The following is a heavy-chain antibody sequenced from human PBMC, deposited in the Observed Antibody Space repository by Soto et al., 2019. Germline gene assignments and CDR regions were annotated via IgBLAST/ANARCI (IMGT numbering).Heavy chain of an antibody. J-gene: IGHJ1*01. D-gene: IGHD3-22*01. V-gene: IGHV4-59*08. Sequence: SETLSLTCAVSNGSISPNYWSWIRQPPGKGLEWIGYIYYAGTTTYNPSLQSRVSISVDTSKNEVSLKLTSVTAADTAVSFCARLGAYYQAMDSWGQGTLVTVSS. CDR1: NGSISPNY. CDR2: IYYAGTT. CDR3: ARLGAYYQAMDS.